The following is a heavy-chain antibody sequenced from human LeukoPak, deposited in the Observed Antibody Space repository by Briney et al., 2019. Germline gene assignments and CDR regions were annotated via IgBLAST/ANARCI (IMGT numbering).Heavy chain of an antibody. Sequence: ESGGSLRLSCAASGFTFSSYAMHWVRQAPGKGLEWVAVISYDGSNKYYADSVKGRFTISRDNSKNTLYLQMNSLRAEDTAVYYCAREASRGGYYFDYWGQGTLVTVSS. CDR3: AREASRGGYYFDY. CDR1: GFTFSSYA. D-gene: IGHD3-10*01. J-gene: IGHJ4*02. CDR2: ISYDGSNK. V-gene: IGHV3-30-3*01.